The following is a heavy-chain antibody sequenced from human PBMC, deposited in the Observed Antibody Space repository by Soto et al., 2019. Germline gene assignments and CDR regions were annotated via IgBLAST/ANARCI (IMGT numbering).Heavy chain of an antibody. Sequence: SETLSLTCTVFGGSVSIGDYLWSWIRQRPGKGLEWIGYIHDSGNTYYNPSLKSRVTISLDTSKNQFSLKVASMTAADTAVYFCARARGGDSGDYASLFDRWGQGNLVTVSS. CDR3: ARARGGDSGDYASLFDR. CDR2: IHDSGNT. D-gene: IGHD4-17*01. CDR1: GGSVSIGDYL. V-gene: IGHV4-30-4*01. J-gene: IGHJ5*02.